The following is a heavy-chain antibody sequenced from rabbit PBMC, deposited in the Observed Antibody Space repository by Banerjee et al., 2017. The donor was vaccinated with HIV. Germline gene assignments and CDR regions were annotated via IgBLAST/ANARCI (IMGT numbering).Heavy chain of an antibody. D-gene: IGHD8-1*01. CDR2: IYAGSSGST. V-gene: IGHV1S40*01. CDR1: GFSFSSSYY. Sequence: QSLEESGGDLVKPGASLTLTCTASGFSFSSSYYMCWVRQAPGKGLEWIACIYAGSSGSTYYASWAKGRFTISKTSSTTVTLQMTSLTAADTATYFCARDPGYAGYAGYGYSDLWGPGTLVTDS. CDR3: ARDPGYAGYAGYGYSDL. J-gene: IGHJ4*01.